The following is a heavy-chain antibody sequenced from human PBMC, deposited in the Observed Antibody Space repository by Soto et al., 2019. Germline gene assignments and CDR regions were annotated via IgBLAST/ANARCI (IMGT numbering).Heavy chain of an antibody. CDR3: AISTQYYYRGWFDP. D-gene: IGHD3-10*01. CDR1: GGTFSSYA. J-gene: IGHJ5*02. V-gene: IGHV1-69*13. CDR2: IIPIFGTA. Sequence: ASVKVSCKASGGTFSSYAISWVRQAPGQGLEWMGGIIPIFGTANYAQKFQGRVTITADESTSTAYMELSSLRSEDTAVYYCAISTQYYYRGWFDPWGQGTLVTVSS.